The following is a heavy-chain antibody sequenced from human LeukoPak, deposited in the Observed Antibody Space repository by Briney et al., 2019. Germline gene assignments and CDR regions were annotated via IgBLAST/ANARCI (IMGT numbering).Heavy chain of an antibody. D-gene: IGHD1-20*01. CDR3: ARAVPDNWDGGAYWYFDL. Sequence: SVKVSCKASGGTLSSYAISWVRQAPGQGLEWMGGIIPIFGTANYAQKFQGRVTITTDESTSTAYMELSSLRSEDTAVYYCARAVPDNWDGGAYWYFDLWGRGTLVTVSS. CDR2: IIPIFGTA. V-gene: IGHV1-69*05. CDR1: GGTLSSYA. J-gene: IGHJ2*01.